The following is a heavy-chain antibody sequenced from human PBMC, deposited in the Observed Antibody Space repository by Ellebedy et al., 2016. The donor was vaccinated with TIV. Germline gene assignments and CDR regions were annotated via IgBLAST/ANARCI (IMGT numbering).Heavy chain of an antibody. CDR1: GGSFSGYY. J-gene: IGHJ4*02. CDR2: ITPGGSA. CDR3: ARGRTGVPAKPSYCDS. Sequence: SETLSLTXAVYGGSFSGYYCTWIRYPPRKGLEWIGDITPGGSANYNPSLKSRVVISVDTSKNQFSLKLPSMTAADTAVYYCARGRTGVPAKPSYCDSWGQGTLVTVSS. D-gene: IGHD2-8*01. V-gene: IGHV4-34*01.